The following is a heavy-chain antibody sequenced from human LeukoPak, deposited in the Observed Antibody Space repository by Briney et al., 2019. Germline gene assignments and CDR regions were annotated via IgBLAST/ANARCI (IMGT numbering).Heavy chain of an antibody. D-gene: IGHD1-1*01. CDR3: ARVNINNWHSCDY. J-gene: IGHJ4*02. CDR1: GGSISSNNW. V-gene: IGHV4-4*02. Sequence: SETLSLTCAVSGGSISSNNWWGWVRQPPGKGLEWIGEIYHSGSPNYNPSLKSRVTISVDKSRNHFSLNLSSVTAADTAVYYCARVNINNWHSCDYWGQGTLVTVSP. CDR2: IYHSGSP.